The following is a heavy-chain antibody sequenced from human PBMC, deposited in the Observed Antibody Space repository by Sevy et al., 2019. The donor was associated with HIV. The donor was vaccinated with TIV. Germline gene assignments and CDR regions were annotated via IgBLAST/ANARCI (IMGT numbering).Heavy chain of an antibody. J-gene: IGHJ4*02. V-gene: IGHV3-30*04. CDR1: GFNFNTYV. Sequence: GGSLRLSCAASGFNFNTYVMHWVRQAPAKGLEWVAVISYDGSDKYYAESVKGRFTISRDNSKNTQYLQMNSLRPEDTAMYYCARILGDFWTGLGGHFDYWGQGSLVTVSS. D-gene: IGHD3-3*01. CDR2: ISYDGSDK. CDR3: ARILGDFWTGLGGHFDY.